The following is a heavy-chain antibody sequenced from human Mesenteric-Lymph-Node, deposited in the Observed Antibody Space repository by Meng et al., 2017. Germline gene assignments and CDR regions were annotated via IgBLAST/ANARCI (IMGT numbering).Heavy chain of an antibody. CDR3: ARDSDILTGYDY. CDR1: GGSISSGDYY. D-gene: IGHD3-9*01. Sequence: QVQLQGAGPGPGNPSQTLSLTCTVSGGSISSGDYYWSWIRQPPGKGLEWIGYIYYSGSTNYNPSLKSRVTISVDTSKNQFSLKLSSVTAADTAVYYCARDSDILTGYDYWGQGTLVTVSS. J-gene: IGHJ4*02. CDR2: IYYSGST. V-gene: IGHV4-61*08.